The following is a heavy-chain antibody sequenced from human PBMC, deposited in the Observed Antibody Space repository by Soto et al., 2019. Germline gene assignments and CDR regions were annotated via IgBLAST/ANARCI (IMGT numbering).Heavy chain of an antibody. J-gene: IGHJ4*03. Sequence: SETLSLTCVVSSYVIESGHYWGWVRQPPGKGLEWVGSIYDSGTTYYNPSLRSRVTISADTSKNQFSLSLTSVTAADTAVYYCARSPQYYNPGSSPFDYCGPGTMVTVSS. CDR1: SYVIESGHY. CDR3: ARSPQYYNPGSSPFDY. CDR2: IYDSGTT. D-gene: IGHD3-10*01. V-gene: IGHV4-38-2*01.